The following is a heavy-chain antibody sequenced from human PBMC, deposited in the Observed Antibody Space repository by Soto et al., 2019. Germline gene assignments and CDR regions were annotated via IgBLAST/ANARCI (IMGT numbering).Heavy chain of an antibody. V-gene: IGHV3-33*01. CDR2: IWYDGSNK. J-gene: IGHJ4*02. CDR1: GFMFSSHG. Sequence: QVHLVESGGGVVQPGRSLRLSCAASGFMFSSHGMHWIRQAPGKGLEWVAGIWYDGSNKYYADSVKGRFTISRDNSKNTLYLQMNSLRVEDTAVYYCGPDTLDYWGQGTLVTVSS. CDR3: GPDTLDY.